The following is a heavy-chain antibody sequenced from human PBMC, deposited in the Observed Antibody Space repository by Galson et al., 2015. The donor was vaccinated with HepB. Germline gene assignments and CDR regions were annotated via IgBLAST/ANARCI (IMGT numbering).Heavy chain of an antibody. V-gene: IGHV3-23*01. J-gene: IGHJ6*02. D-gene: IGHD3-10*01. Sequence: SLRLSCAASGFTFSSYAMSWVRQAPGKGLEWVSAIGSDGSSTFYADSVKGRSTISRDNSGNTLDLPMNSLRAEDTAIYYCAKDLGVRGEYYYYGMDVWGQGTTVTVSS. CDR3: AKDLGVRGEYYYYGMDV. CDR1: GFTFSSYA. CDR2: IGSDGSST.